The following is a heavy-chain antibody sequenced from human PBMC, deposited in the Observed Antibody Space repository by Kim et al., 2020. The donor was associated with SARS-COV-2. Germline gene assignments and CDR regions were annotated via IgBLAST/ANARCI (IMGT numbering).Heavy chain of an antibody. J-gene: IGHJ3*01. CDR3: AGVWREVILFGVDLAF. D-gene: IGHD2-21*01. CDR1: GGSISSCSYY. CDR2: NNYSTNT. V-gene: IGHV4-39*01. Sequence: SETLSLTCTVSGGSISSCSYYWIWIRQPQGKGLEWNVYNNYSTNTYYTPSRRSPITIDTDTNKNPLSLNPGSVTDAATAEYDCAGVWREVILFGVDLAF.